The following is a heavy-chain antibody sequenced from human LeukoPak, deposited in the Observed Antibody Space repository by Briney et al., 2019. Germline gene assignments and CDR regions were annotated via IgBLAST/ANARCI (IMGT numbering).Heavy chain of an antibody. CDR2: IYSGGST. Sequence: LTGGSLRLSCAASGFTVSSNYMSWVRQAPGKGLEWVSVIYSGGSTYYADSVKGRFTISRDNSKNTLYLQMNSLRAEDTAVYYCARDLLYSGSYFRGYWGQGTLVTVSS. J-gene: IGHJ4*02. CDR3: ARDLLYSGSYFRGY. CDR1: GFTVSSNY. D-gene: IGHD1-26*01. V-gene: IGHV3-66*01.